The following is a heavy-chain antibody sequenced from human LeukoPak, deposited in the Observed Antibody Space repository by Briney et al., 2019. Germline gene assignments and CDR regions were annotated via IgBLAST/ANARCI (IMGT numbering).Heavy chain of an antibody. CDR1: GFTFSDNW. D-gene: IGHD1-26*01. V-gene: IGHV3-74*01. Sequence: GGSLRVSCAASGFTFSDNWMHCVRQAPGKGLMWVSVIHSDGGTTNYADSVKGRFTISRDNAKNTVYLQMNSLRVEDTAVYYCARDTYSIAEWGQGTLVTVSS. CDR3: ARDTYSIAE. J-gene: IGHJ4*02. CDR2: IHSDGGTT.